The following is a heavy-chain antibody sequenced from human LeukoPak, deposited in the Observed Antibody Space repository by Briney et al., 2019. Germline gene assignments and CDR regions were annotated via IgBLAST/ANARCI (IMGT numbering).Heavy chain of an antibody. Sequence: GGPLRLSCAASGFTVSNNYMNWVRQAPGKGLEWVSVIYSGGSTYYADSVKGRFTISRDNSKNTLYLQMNSLRAEDTAVYYCARDYYYDSSGYRIFDYWGQGTLVTVSS. CDR1: GFTVSNNY. CDR3: ARDYYYDSSGYRIFDY. J-gene: IGHJ4*02. CDR2: IYSGGST. D-gene: IGHD3-22*01. V-gene: IGHV3-66*01.